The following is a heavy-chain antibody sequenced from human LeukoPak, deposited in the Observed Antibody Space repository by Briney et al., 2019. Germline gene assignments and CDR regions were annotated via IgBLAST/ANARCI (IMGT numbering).Heavy chain of an antibody. CDR1: GYTFTDEY. Sequence: GASVKVSCKTSGYTFTDEYIHWVRQAPGHGLECMGWMHPNTGDTVYVQKFQGRVTLTRDTSISTAYMELHRLRSDDTAVYYCVRHLTDPTSGDYWGQGTLVTVSS. D-gene: IGHD1-14*01. CDR3: VRHLTDPTSGDY. J-gene: IGHJ4*02. V-gene: IGHV1-2*02. CDR2: MHPNTGDT.